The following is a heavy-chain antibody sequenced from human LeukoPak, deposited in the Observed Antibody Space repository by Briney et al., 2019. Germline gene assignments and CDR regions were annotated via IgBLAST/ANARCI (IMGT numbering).Heavy chain of an antibody. CDR2: IYYSGST. Sequence: PSETLSLTCTVSGGSISSYYWSWIRQPPGKGLEWIGYIYYSGSTNYNPSLKSRVTISVDTSKNQFSLKLSSVTAADTAVYYCARDRSNYGGLLLYTNYCYMDVWGKGTTVTVSS. CDR1: GGSISSYY. D-gene: IGHD4-11*01. V-gene: IGHV4-59*01. J-gene: IGHJ6*03. CDR3: ARDRSNYGGLLLYTNYCYMDV.